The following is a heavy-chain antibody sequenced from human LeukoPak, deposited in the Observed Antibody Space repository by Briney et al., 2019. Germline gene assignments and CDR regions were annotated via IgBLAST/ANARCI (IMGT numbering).Heavy chain of an antibody. CDR2: ITADSGYT. D-gene: IGHD6-25*01. CDR1: GYTFTSYT. CDR3: ARNKRAGDDAFDI. J-gene: IGHJ3*02. V-gene: IGHV1-18*01. Sequence: ASVKLSCKASGYTFTSYTISWVRQAPGQGLEWMGWITADSGYTNYAQKLQGRVTMTTDTSTTTAYMELRSLRSDDTAVYYCARNKRAGDDAFDIWGQGTMVTVSS.